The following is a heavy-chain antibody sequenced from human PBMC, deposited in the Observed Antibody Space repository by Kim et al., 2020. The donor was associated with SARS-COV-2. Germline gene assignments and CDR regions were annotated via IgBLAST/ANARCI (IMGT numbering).Heavy chain of an antibody. V-gene: IGHV3-23*01. CDR3: AKWAVGSCTNGACDHYDY. J-gene: IGHJ4*02. Sequence: GGSLRLSCAASGFTFSNYAMSWVRQAPGKGLEWVSAISGSGDSTYNADSVKGRFTISRDNSKNTVFLQMNSLRAEDTAVYYCAKWAVGSCTNGACDHYDYCRQGTLGTVSS. CDR2: ISGSGDST. CDR1: GFTFSNYA. D-gene: IGHD2-8*01.